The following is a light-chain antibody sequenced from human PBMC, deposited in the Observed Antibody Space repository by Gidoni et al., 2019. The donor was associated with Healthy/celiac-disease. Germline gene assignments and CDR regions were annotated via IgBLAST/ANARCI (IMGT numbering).Light chain of an antibody. J-gene: IGKJ1*01. CDR3: QQYGSSPRT. CDR2: GAS. CDR1: QSVSSSH. Sequence: EIVLTQSPGTLSLSPGERATLSCRASQSVSSSHLAWYQQKPGQAPRLLIYGASSRATGIPDRFSGSVSGTDFTLTISRLEPEDFAVYYCQQYGSSPRTLGQGTKVEIK. V-gene: IGKV3-20*01.